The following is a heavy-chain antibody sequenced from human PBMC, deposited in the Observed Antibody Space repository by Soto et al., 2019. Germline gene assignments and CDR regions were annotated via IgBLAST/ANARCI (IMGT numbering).Heavy chain of an antibody. CDR2: ISYDGGNK. J-gene: IGHJ4*02. Sequence: QVQLVESGGGVVQAGRSLRLSCAASGFTFSIFAMHWVRQAPGKGLEWVAVISYDGGNKYYADSVKGRFTISRDNSKNTLYLQMNSLRGEDTAVYFCARVAGSGSSKGGNPSDYWGQGTLVTVSS. CDR1: GFTFSIFA. D-gene: IGHD3-10*01. CDR3: ARVAGSGSSKGGNPSDY. V-gene: IGHV3-30-3*01.